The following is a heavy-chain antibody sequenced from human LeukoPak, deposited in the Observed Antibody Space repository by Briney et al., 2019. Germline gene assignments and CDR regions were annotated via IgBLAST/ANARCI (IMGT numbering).Heavy chain of an antibody. Sequence: ASVKVSCKASGYTFTSYAMHWVRQAPGQRLEWMGWINAGNGNTKYSQKFQGRVTMTRDTSTSTVYMELSSLRSEDTAVYYCARDYGSGSYYAFDIWGQGTMVTVSS. CDR3: ARDYGSGSYYAFDI. V-gene: IGHV1-3*01. CDR1: GYTFTSYA. J-gene: IGHJ3*02. D-gene: IGHD3-10*01. CDR2: INAGNGNT.